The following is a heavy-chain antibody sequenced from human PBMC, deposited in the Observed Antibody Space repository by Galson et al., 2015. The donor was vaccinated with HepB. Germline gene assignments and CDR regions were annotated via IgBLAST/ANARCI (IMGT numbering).Heavy chain of an antibody. V-gene: IGHV1-2*04. CDR3: ARLYCSSTSCYDAFDI. D-gene: IGHD2-2*01. CDR1: GYTFTGYY. J-gene: IGHJ3*02. Sequence: SVKVSCKASGYTFTGYYMHWVRQAPGQGLEWMGWINPNGGGTNYAQKFQGWVTMTRDTSISTAYMELSRLRSDDTAVYYCARLYCSSTSCYDAFDIWGQGTMVTVSS. CDR2: INPNGGGT.